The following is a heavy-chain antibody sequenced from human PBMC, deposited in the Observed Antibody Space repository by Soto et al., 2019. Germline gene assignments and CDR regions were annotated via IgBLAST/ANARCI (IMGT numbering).Heavy chain of an antibody. CDR1: GYTFTSYG. CDR2: ISAYNGNT. D-gene: IGHD6-19*01. J-gene: IGHJ4*02. CDR3: ASVDSSGWSAGTFDY. Sequence: ASVKVSCKASGYTFTSYGISWVRQAPGQGLEWMGWISAYNGNTNYAQKLQGRVTMTTDTSTSTAYMELRSLRSDDTAVYYCASVDSSGWSAGTFDYWGQGTLVTVSS. V-gene: IGHV1-18*01.